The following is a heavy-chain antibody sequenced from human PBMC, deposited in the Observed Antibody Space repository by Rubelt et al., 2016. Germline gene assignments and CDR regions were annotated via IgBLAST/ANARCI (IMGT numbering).Heavy chain of an antibody. J-gene: IGHJ2*01. CDR1: GYTFTSYG. CDR3: ARDRIRIAARQGWYFDL. D-gene: IGHD6-6*01. CDR2: ISAYNGNT. Sequence: QVQLVQSGAEVKKPGASVKVSCKASGYTFTSYGISWVRQAPGQGLEWMGWISAYNGNTNYAQKLQGRVTMTTDPSTSTAYMELRSLRSDDTAVYYCARDRIRIAARQGWYFDLWGRGTLVTVSS. V-gene: IGHV1-18*01.